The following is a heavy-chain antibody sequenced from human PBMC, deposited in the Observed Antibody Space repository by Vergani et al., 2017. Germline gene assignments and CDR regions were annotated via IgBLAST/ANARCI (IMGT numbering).Heavy chain of an antibody. J-gene: IGHJ4*02. CDR3: AKDPLGSGSYYRFDY. CDR1: GFIFSTYG. CDR2: ISHDGSNK. V-gene: IGHV3-30*18. Sequence: QVQLVESGGGVVQPGRSLRLSCAASGFIFSTYGMHWVRQAPGKGLEWVAVISHDGSNKYYADSVKGRFTISRDNSKNTLYLQMNSLRAEDTAEYYCAKDPLGSGSYYRFDYWGQGTLVTVSS. D-gene: IGHD3-10*01.